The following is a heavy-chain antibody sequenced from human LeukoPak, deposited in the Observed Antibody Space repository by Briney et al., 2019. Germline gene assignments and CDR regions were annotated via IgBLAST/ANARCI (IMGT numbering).Heavy chain of an antibody. J-gene: IGHJ4*02. D-gene: IGHD6-19*01. CDR3: ARDPMDSGWSFDY. CDR2: IIPILGIA. CDR1: GGTFSSYA. Sequence: SVKVSCKASGGTFSSYAISWLRQSPGQGLEWMGRIIPILGIANYAQKFQGRVTITADKSTSTAYMELSSLRSEDTAVYYCARDPMDSGWSFDYWGQGTLVTVSS. V-gene: IGHV1-69*04.